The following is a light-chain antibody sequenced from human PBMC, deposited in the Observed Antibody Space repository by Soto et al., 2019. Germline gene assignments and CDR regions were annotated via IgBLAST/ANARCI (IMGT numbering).Light chain of an antibody. CDR1: QSLSSTH. V-gene: IGKV3-20*01. CDR3: HHYGSSPWT. Sequence: EIMLTQSQGTLSLSPGEGATVSSRVSQSLSSTHLAWYQQKPGQAPRLLIYGASSRATGIPDRFSGSGSGTDFTLTISRLEPEDFAVYYCHHYGSSPWTFGQGTKVDI. CDR2: GAS. J-gene: IGKJ1*01.